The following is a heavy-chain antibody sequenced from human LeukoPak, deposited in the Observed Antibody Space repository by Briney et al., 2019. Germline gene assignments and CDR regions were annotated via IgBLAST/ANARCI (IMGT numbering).Heavy chain of an antibody. J-gene: IGHJ4*02. V-gene: IGHV3-23*01. CDR2: ISGSGGST. D-gene: IGHD3-10*01. CDR1: GFTFSSYA. CDR3: AKRITMVRGVITGGVYFDY. Sequence: GGSLRLSCAASGFTFSSYAMSWVRQAPGKGLEWVSAISGSGGSTYYADSVKGRFTISRDNSKNTLYLQMNSLRAEDTAVYYCAKRITMVRGVITGGVYFDYWGQGTLVTVSS.